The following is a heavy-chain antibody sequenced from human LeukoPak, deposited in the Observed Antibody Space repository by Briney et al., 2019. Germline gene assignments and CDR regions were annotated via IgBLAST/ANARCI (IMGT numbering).Heavy chain of an antibody. CDR1: GFSFSRYG. CDR3: ARDESWYLDY. V-gene: IGHV3-33*01. CDR2: IWYNGSKK. Sequence: GGSLRLSCTASGFSFSRYGMHWLRQDPGKGLEWVAVIWYNGSKKYYADSVKGRFTISRDNSKNTVYLQMDSLRAEDTAVYYCARDESWYLDYWGQGALVTVSS. J-gene: IGHJ4*02. D-gene: IGHD6-13*01.